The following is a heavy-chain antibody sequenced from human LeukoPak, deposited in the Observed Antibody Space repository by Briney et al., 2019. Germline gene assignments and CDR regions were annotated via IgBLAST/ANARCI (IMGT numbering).Heavy chain of an antibody. CDR1: GVSVRSYF. CDR3: ERKDGDI. CDR2: IDASGST. V-gene: IGHV4-4*07. Sequence: NPSETLSLTCTVSGVSVRSYFWIWIRQPAGRGLEWIGRIDASGSTNFNPSPKSRVTMSMDSSKNEFSLKLSSVTAADTALYYCERKDGDIWGQGTRVTVSS. J-gene: IGHJ3*02. D-gene: IGHD5-24*01.